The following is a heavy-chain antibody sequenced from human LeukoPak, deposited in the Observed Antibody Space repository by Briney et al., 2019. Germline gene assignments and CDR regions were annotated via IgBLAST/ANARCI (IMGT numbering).Heavy chain of an antibody. CDR3: AKDYRSGPYYFDY. D-gene: IGHD2-15*01. V-gene: IGHV3-23*01. Sequence: GGSLRLSCAASGFTFSSYAMSWVRQAPGKGLEWVSTIGESGAKTFYGDSVKGRFTISRDNSKNTLYLQMNSLRAEDTALYYCAKDYRSGPYYFDYWGQGTLVTVSS. CDR1: GFTFSSYA. J-gene: IGHJ4*02. CDR2: IGESGAKT.